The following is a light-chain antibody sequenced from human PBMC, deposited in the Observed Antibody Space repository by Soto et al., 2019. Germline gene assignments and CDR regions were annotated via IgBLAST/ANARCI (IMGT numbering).Light chain of an antibody. J-gene: IGLJ1*01. V-gene: IGLV2-14*01. CDR2: EVS. CDR1: SSDIGGYNF. Sequence: SVLTQPASVSWSPGQSITISCTVTSSDIGGYNFVSWYQQHPGKAPKLIIFEVSNRPSGVSHRFSGSKSDITASLTISGLQAGDEADYYCSSYRSTSTLYVFGTGTRSPS. CDR3: SSYRSTSTLYV.